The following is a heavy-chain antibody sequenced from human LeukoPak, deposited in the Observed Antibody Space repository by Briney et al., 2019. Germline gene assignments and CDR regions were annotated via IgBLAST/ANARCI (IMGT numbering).Heavy chain of an antibody. CDR1: GFTFSSYG. V-gene: IGHV3-30*18. Sequence: GGSLRLSCTASGFTFSSYGMHWVRQAPGKGLEWVAVISYDGSNKYYADSVKGRFTISRDNSKNTLYLQMNSLRAEDTAVYYCAKSGDILTGYYSYWGQGTLVTVSS. J-gene: IGHJ4*02. D-gene: IGHD3-9*01. CDR3: AKSGDILTGYYSY. CDR2: ISYDGSNK.